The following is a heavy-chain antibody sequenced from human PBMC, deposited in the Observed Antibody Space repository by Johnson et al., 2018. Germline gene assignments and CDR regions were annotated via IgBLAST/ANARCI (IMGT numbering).Heavy chain of an antibody. V-gene: IGHV3-9*01. Sequence: EVQLVESGGGVVQPGRSLRLSCAASGFTFDDYAMHWVRQAPGKGLEWVSGISWNSGSIGYADSVKGRFTISRDNAKKSLYLQMNSLRDEDTAVYYCAGDPTLGYCSSTSCYIGAFDIWGQGTMVTVSS. D-gene: IGHD2-2*02. J-gene: IGHJ3*02. CDR3: AGDPTLGYCSSTSCYIGAFDI. CDR1: GFTFDDYA. CDR2: ISWNSGSI.